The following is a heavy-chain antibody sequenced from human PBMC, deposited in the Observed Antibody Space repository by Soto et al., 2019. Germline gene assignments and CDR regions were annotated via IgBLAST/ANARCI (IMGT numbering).Heavy chain of an antibody. V-gene: IGHV4-34*01. CDR2: INHSGST. D-gene: IGHD3-10*01. CDR1: GGSFSGYY. Sequence: SETLSLTCAVYGGSFSGYYWSWIRQPPGKGLEWIGEINHSGSTNYNPSLKSRVTISVDTSKNQFSLKLSSVTAADTAVYYCARRRSYYYGSGSYCLFCWFDPWGQGTLVTVSS. J-gene: IGHJ5*02. CDR3: ARRRSYYYGSGSYCLFCWFDP.